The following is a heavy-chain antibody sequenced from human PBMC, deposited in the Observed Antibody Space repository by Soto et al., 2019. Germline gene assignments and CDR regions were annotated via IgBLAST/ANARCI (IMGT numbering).Heavy chain of an antibody. V-gene: IGHV5-51*01. D-gene: IGHD6-13*01. CDR1: GYSFTSYW. CDR2: IYPGDSDT. Sequence: GESLKISCKGSGYSFTSYWIGWVRQMPGKGLEWMGSIYPGDSDTRYSPSFQGQVTISADKSISTAYLQWSSLKASDTAMYYCARQGMAAAGTDPNYYYYCMDVWGQGTTVTVSS. CDR3: ARQGMAAAGTDPNYYYYCMDV. J-gene: IGHJ6*02.